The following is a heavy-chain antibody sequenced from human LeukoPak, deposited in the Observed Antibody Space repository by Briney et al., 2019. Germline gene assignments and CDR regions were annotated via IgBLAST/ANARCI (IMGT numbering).Heavy chain of an antibody. D-gene: IGHD2-15*01. J-gene: IGHJ4*02. CDR2: FEAEGGET. CDR1: GYTLTELA. Sequence: ASEKVSCKVSGYTLTELAIHWVRQAPGRGPEWMGGFEAEGGETVYAQRFQGRVTVTEDTSTDTAYMELSGLRSEDTAVYYCATGGVFDDIGDEPADYWGQGTLVTVSS. V-gene: IGHV1-24*01. CDR3: ATGGVFDDIGDEPADY.